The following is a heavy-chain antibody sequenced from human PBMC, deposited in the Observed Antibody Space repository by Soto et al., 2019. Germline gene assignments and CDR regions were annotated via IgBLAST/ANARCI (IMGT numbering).Heavy chain of an antibody. CDR3: ARDPWDNVLVPAGNYYYMDV. CDR1: GYTFTRYA. D-gene: IGHD2-2*01. J-gene: IGHJ6*03. CDR2: INAGNGNT. V-gene: IGHV1-3*01. Sequence: HGQLVQSGAEVKKPGASVKVSCKASGYTFTRYAMHWVRQAPGQRLEWMGWINAGNGNTKYSQKFQGRVTITRDTSASTAYMELSSLRSEETAVYYCARDPWDNVLVPAGNYYYMDVWGKRTTVTVSS.